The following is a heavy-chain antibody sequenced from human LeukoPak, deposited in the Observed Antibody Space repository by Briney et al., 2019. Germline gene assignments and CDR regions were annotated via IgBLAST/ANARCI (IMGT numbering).Heavy chain of an antibody. CDR2: INPRDDYK. D-gene: IGHD1-26*01. CDR3: ARDGGSYSADY. V-gene: IGHV1-46*01. J-gene: IGHJ4*02. CDR1: GYTFTSYA. Sequence: GASVKVSCKASGYTFTSYAMNWVRQAPGQGLEWLGIINPRDDYKNYAQKFQGRITITRDTSTSTVYMDLSSLTSDDTAVYYCARDGGSYSADYWGQGTLVTVSS.